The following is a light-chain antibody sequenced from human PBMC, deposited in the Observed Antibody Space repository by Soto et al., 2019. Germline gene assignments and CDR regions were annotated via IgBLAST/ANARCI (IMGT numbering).Light chain of an antibody. CDR2: AAS. Sequence: DIQMTQSPSSLSASVGDRVIITCRASQSISNYLNWYQQKPGKAPKLLIYAASSLQSGVPSRFSGSGSGTDFTLTISSLQPEDFAIYYCQQSYSISWTFGQGTKVEI. V-gene: IGKV1-39*01. J-gene: IGKJ1*01. CDR1: QSISNY. CDR3: QQSYSISWT.